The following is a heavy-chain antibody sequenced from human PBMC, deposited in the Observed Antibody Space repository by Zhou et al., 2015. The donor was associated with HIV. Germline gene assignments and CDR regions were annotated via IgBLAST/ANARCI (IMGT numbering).Heavy chain of an antibody. J-gene: IGHJ4*02. D-gene: IGHD6-19*01. CDR2: IIPILGIA. CDR1: GGTFSSYT. Sequence: QVQLVQSGAEVKKPGSSVKVSCKASGGTFSSYTISWVRQAPGQGLEWMGRIIPILGIANYAQKFQGRVTITADKSTSTAYMELSSLRSEDTAVYYCARDVREEVAGTSEVYSAWGQGTLVTVSS. V-gene: IGHV1-69*08. CDR3: ARDVREEVAGTSEVYSA.